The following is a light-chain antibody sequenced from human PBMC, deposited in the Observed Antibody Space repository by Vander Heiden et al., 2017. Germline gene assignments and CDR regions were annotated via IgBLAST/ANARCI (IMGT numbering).Light chain of an antibody. V-gene: IGKV2-30*01. CDR1: QGLVNNDGGTY. CDR3: MQATHWPYT. CDR2: LIS. J-gene: IGKJ2*01. Sequence: VVMTQSPLFLPVTLGQPAPHSCRSSQGLVNNDGGTYLNWFQQRPGLSPRRLIYLISHRDSGVPGRFRGSGSRTDFTLEITRVEAEDVGVYYCMQATHWPYTFGQGTKLEI.